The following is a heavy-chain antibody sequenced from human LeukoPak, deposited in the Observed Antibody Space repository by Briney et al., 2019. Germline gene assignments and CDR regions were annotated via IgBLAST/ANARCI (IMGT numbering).Heavy chain of an antibody. Sequence: GGSLRLSCGASGFYFSGYSMNWVRQAPGKGLEWVSSINSGSTYMYYADSVKGRFTISRDNAKNSLHPQMDSLRAEDTAVYFCARVEATTGRNYHYYYMDVWGKGTTVIVSS. D-gene: IGHD1-1*01. V-gene: IGHV3-21*01. CDR3: ARVEATTGRNYHYYYMDV. CDR1: GFYFSGYS. CDR2: INSGSTYM. J-gene: IGHJ6*03.